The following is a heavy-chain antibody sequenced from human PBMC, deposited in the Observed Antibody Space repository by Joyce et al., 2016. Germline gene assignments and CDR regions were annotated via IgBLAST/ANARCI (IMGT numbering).Heavy chain of an antibody. J-gene: IGHJ6*02. CDR2: ISYDGKEA. CDR1: GFTFSNHA. CDR3: AKHRRCSSISCPADGLDD. D-gene: IGHD2-2*01. V-gene: IGHV3-30*18. Sequence: QVQLQESGGGVVHPGEPLRLSCGASGFTFSNHAVYWVRQAPGKVLEWVAIISYDGKEAFYADSVKGRFAISRDNAKNTVFLEMSRPGPEDTAVYYCAKHRRCSSISCPADGLDDWGQGTTVIVSS.